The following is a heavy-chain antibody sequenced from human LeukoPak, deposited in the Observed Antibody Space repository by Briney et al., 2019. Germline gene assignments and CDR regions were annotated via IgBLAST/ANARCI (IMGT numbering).Heavy chain of an antibody. CDR2: IHYSGIT. CDR3: ARSGITFGGVIVYFDY. V-gene: IGHV4-59*12. D-gene: IGHD3-16*02. J-gene: IGHJ4*02. CDR1: GDSISRNY. Sequence: SETLSLTCTVSGDSISRNYWSWIRQPPGKGLEWIGDIHYSGITKYDPSLKSRVTMSVDTSKNQFSLKLSSVTAADTAVYYCARSGITFGGVIVYFDYWGQGTLVTVSS.